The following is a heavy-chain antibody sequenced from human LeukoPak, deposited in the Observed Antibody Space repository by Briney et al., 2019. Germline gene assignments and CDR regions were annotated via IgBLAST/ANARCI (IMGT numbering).Heavy chain of an antibody. D-gene: IGHD3-22*01. Sequence: GGSLRLSCAVSGISLSNYGMSWVRQAPGKGLEWVTNIKKDGSEKYYVDSVQGRFTISRDNANTSLYLQMNSLRAEDSAVYYCARGYYFDSSPHYYFGMDVWGQGTTVTVSS. CDR1: GISLSNYG. CDR2: IKKDGSEK. V-gene: IGHV3-7*04. J-gene: IGHJ6*02. CDR3: ARGYYFDSSPHYYFGMDV.